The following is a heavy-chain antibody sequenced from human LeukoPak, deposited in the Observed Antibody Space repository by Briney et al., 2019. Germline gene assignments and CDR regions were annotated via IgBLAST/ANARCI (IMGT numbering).Heavy chain of an antibody. D-gene: IGHD3-16*02. Sequence: KPSETLSLTCTVSGGSIRSVSYYWSWIRQPAGKGLEWIGRIYTSGITNYNPSLESRVTISVDTSKNQFSLKLSSVTAADTAVHYCARLNYDYVWGSYRSGYFDSWGQGTLVTVSS. CDR3: ARLNYDYVWGSYRSGYFDS. CDR1: GGSIRSVSYY. CDR2: IYTSGIT. J-gene: IGHJ4*02. V-gene: IGHV4-61*02.